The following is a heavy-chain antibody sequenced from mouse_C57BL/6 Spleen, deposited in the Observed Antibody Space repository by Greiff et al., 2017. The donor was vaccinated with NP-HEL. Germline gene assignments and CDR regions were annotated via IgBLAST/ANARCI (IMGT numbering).Heavy chain of an antibody. J-gene: IGHJ2*01. CDR3: ARGGYSNYYFDY. D-gene: IGHD2-5*01. Sequence: QVQLQQPGTELVKPGASVKLSCKASGYTFTSYWMHWVKQRPGPGLEWIGNINPSNGGTNYNEKFKSKATLTVDKSSSTAYMQLSSLTSEDSAVYYCARGGYSNYYFDYWGQGTTLTVSS. V-gene: IGHV1-53*01. CDR1: GYTFTSYW. CDR2: INPSNGGT.